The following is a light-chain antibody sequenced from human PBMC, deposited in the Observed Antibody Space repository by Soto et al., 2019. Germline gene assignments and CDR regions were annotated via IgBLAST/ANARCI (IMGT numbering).Light chain of an antibody. CDR2: DTS. CDR1: QSVSNF. CDR3: QQHFNGPIT. Sequence: EVVLTQSPATLSLSPGERATLSCRASQSVSNFLAWYQQKPGQAPRLLIYDTSDRATGLPARFSGSGSGTDFTLTISSLEPEDFAVYYCQQHFNGPITFGQGTRLEIK. V-gene: IGKV3-11*01. J-gene: IGKJ5*01.